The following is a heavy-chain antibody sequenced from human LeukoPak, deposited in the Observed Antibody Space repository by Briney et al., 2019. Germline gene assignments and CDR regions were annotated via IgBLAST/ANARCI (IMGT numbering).Heavy chain of an antibody. J-gene: IGHJ3*02. V-gene: IGHV3-23*01. CDR2: ISVNGGTT. CDR1: GFTFTSYA. Sequence: GGSLRLSCAASGFTFTSYAMSWVRQAPGKGLEWVSGISVNGGTTHQADSVKGRFTISRDNSKNTLYLQMNSLRAEDTAVYYCARGRRPDAFDSWGQGTRVTVSS. CDR3: ARGRRPDAFDS.